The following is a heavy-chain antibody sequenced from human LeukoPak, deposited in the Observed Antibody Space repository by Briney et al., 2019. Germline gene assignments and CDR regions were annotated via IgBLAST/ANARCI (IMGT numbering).Heavy chain of an antibody. CDR3: ARDYGRQRGTSCSY. Sequence: GGSLRLSCAASGFTFSSYAMHWVRQAPGKGLEWVAVISYDGSNKYYADSVKGRFTISRDNSKNTLYLQMNSLRAEDTAVYYCARDYGRQRGTSCSYWGQGTLVTVSS. V-gene: IGHV3-30-3*01. J-gene: IGHJ4*02. CDR1: GFTFSSYA. D-gene: IGHD2-2*01. CDR2: ISYDGSNK.